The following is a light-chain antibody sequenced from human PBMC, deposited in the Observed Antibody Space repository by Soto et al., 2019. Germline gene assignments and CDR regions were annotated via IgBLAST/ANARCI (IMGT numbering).Light chain of an antibody. V-gene: IGKV1-39*01. Sequence: DIQMPQSPSSLSASVGDRVTITCRASQSISSDLNWYQQKPGKAPKLLIYAASSLQSGVPSRFSGSGSGTDFTRTISSLQPEDFATYYCQQSYSTFTFGPGTKVDIK. J-gene: IGKJ3*01. CDR2: AAS. CDR1: QSISSD. CDR3: QQSYSTFT.